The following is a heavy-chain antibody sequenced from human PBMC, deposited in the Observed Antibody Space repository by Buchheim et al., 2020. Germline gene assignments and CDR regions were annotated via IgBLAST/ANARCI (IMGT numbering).Heavy chain of an antibody. V-gene: IGHV3-23*01. D-gene: IGHD3-3*01. CDR1: GFTFSSYA. J-gene: IGHJ4*02. CDR2: FSGSGGST. Sequence: EVQLLESGGGLVQPGGSLRLSCAASGFTFSSYAMSWVRQAPGKGLEWVSAFSGSGGSTYYADPVQGRFTISRENSKNTPFLQMNSLRAEDTAVYYCAKDGALRFLEWLPTYYFDYWGQGTL. CDR3: AKDGALRFLEWLPTYYFDY.